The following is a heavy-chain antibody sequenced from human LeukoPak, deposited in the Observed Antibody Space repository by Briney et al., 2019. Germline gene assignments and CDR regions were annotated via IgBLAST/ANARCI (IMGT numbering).Heavy chain of an antibody. V-gene: IGHV3-9*01. D-gene: IGHD4-11*01. CDR2: ISWNSVNI. J-gene: IGHJ4*02. CDR1: GFTFADYA. Sequence: GGSLRLSCAASGFTFADYAMHWGRQAPGKGLEWVSGISWNSVNIGYADSVKGRFTISRDNAKNSLYLQMNSLRAEDTAVYYCAKQFYSSYYFDYWGQGTLVTVSS. CDR3: AKQFYSSYYFDY.